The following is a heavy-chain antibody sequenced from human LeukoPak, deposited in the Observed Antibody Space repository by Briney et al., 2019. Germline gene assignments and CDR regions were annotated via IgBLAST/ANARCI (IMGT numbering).Heavy chain of an antibody. D-gene: IGHD2-15*01. Sequence: GGSLRLSCAASGFTFSSYSMNWVRQAPGKGLEWVSSISSSSSYIYYADSVKGRFTISRDNAKNSLYLQMNSLRAENTAVYYCARDRYCSGGSCYPFDYWGQGTLVTASS. CDR2: ISSSSSYI. J-gene: IGHJ4*02. V-gene: IGHV3-21*01. CDR1: GFTFSSYS. CDR3: ARDRYCSGGSCYPFDY.